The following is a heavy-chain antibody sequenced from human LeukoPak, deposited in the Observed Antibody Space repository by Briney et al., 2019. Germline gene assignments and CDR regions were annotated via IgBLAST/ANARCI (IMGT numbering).Heavy chain of an antibody. CDR2: INHSGNT. CDR3: ASRASKRPLGY. V-gene: IGHV4-34*01. CDR1: AGSFTDYY. J-gene: IGHJ4*02. D-gene: IGHD3-16*01. Sequence: SETLSLTCAVSAGSFTDYYWNWIRQSPGKGLEWIGEINHSGNTEFNPSLESRVTISVDTSKSQFSLKLSSMTDADTAVYWCASRASKRPLGYWGQGTLLTVSS.